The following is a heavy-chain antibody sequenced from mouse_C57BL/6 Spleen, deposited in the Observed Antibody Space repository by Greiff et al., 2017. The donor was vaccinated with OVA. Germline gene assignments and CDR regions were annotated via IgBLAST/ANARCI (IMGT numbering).Heavy chain of an antibody. V-gene: IGHV1-4*01. J-gene: IGHJ1*03. CDR1: GYTFTSYT. D-gene: IGHD4-1*01. CDR2: IHPSSGYT. Sequence: VQLQQSGAELARPGASVKMSCKASGYTFTSYTMHWVKQRPGQGLEWIGYIHPSSGYTKYNQKFKDKATLTADKSSSTAYMQLSSLTSEDSAVYYCARNWDWYFDVWGTGTTVTVAS. CDR3: ARNWDWYFDV.